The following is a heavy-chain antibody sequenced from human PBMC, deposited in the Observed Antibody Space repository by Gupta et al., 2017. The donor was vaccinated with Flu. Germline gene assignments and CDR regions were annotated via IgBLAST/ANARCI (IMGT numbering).Heavy chain of an antibody. CDR3: AREYQLPQTHYYYYYGMDV. J-gene: IGHJ6*02. V-gene: IGHV3-33*01. CDR1: GFTFSSYG. CDR2: IWYDGSNK. D-gene: IGHD2-2*01. Sequence: QVQLVESGGGVVQPGRSLRLSCAASGFTFSSYGMHWVRQAPGKGLEWVAVIWYDGSNKYYADSVKGRFTISRDNSKNTLYLQMNSLRAEDTAVYYCAREYQLPQTHYYYYYGMDVWGQGTTVTVSS.